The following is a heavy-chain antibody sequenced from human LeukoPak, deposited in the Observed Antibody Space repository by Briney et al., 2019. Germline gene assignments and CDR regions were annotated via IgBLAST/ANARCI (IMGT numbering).Heavy chain of an antibody. CDR3: ARHLGGDYYDSSAIPWFDP. Sequence: SETLSLTCTVCGGSISSSSYYWGWIRQPPGKGLEWIGSIYYSGSTYYNPSLKSRVTISVDTSKNQFSLKLSSVTAADTAVYYCARHLGGDYYDSSAIPWFDPWGQGTLVTVSS. CDR1: GGSISSSSYY. J-gene: IGHJ5*02. CDR2: IYYSGST. D-gene: IGHD3-22*01. V-gene: IGHV4-39*01.